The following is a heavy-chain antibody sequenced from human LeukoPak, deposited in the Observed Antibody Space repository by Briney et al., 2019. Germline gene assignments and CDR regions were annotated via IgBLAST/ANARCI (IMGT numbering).Heavy chain of an antibody. Sequence: PGGSLRLSCAASGFTFSNYAMSWVRQAPGKGLEWVSGISGSDGNTYDADSVKGRFTISRDNSKNTLYLQMNSLRAEDTAVYYCAKDCVATRRPYYFDYWGQGTLVTVSS. J-gene: IGHJ4*02. CDR2: ISGSDGNT. CDR1: GFTFSNYA. D-gene: IGHD2-21*01. CDR3: AKDCVATRRPYYFDY. V-gene: IGHV3-23*01.